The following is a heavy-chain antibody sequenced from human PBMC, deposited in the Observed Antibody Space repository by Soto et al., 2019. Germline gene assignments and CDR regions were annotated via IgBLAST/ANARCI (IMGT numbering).Heavy chain of an antibody. CDR2: IKQDGSER. CDR3: ATLSFDNLSAGDS. V-gene: IGHV3-7*01. J-gene: IGHJ4*02. CDR1: GFTFNHYW. D-gene: IGHD1-20*01. Sequence: GGSLRLSCATSGFTFNHYWMAWVRQAPGKGLEWVASIKQDGSERFYMESVLGRFTISRDNAKSSVYLQMDSLRAEDTAVYYCATLSFDNLSAGDSWGQGTLVTVSS.